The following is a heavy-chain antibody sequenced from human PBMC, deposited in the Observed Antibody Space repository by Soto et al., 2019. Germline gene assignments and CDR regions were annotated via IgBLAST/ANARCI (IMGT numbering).Heavy chain of an antibody. V-gene: IGHV3-30-3*01. CDR3: ARDAYMVVVPAPMQSKWFEH. CDR2: ISYDGSNK. Sequence: GGSLRLSCAASGFPFSIYAIHFFRQAPGKVLDWVAVISYDGSNKYYADSVKGRFTISRDNSKSTLYLQMNSLRAEDTAVYYCARDAYMVVVPAPMQSKWFEHWG. J-gene: IGHJ5*02. D-gene: IGHD2-2*01. CDR1: GFPFSIYA.